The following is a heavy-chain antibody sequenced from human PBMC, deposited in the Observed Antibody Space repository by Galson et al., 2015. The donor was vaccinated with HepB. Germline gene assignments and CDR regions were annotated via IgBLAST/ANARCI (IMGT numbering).Heavy chain of an antibody. CDR3: ARRGGGYCSSTSCYMGADYYGMDV. J-gene: IGHJ6*02. Sequence: SLRLSCATSGFTFSSYAMSWVRQAPGKGLEWVSAISGSGGSTYYADSVKGRFTISRDNSKNTLYLQMNSLRAEDTAVYYCARRGGGYCSSTSCYMGADYYGMDVWGQGTTVTVSS. CDR2: ISGSGGST. CDR1: GFTFSSYA. D-gene: IGHD2-2*02. V-gene: IGHV3-23*01.